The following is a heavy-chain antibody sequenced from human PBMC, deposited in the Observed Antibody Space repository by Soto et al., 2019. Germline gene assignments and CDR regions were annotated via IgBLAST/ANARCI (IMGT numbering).Heavy chain of an antibody. CDR1: GGTFSTYA. J-gene: IGHJ4*02. V-gene: IGHV1-69*12. D-gene: IGHD5-18*01. Sequence: QVQLVQSGAEVKKPESSVKVSCKAPGGTFSTYAISWVRQAPGKGLEWMGGFIPMFGTENYAQRFQDRVTITAVESTNTVYMELSSLRSEDTAVYSCASGIQLWLRRINNGYSGWGQGTLVTVSS. CDR2: FIPMFGTE. CDR3: ASGIQLWLRRINNGYSG.